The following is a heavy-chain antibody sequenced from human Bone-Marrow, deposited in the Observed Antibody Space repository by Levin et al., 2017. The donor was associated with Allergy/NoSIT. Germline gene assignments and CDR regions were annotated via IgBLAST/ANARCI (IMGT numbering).Heavy chain of an antibody. CDR2: IYYTGNT. Sequence: MASETLSLTCTVSSGYISSYHWSWIRQPPGKGLEWIGYIYYTGNTNDNPSLKSRVTISVDTSKNQFSLMLSSVTAADTARYYCGGKRGWVAAAGVDVWGQGTTVTVSS. D-gene: IGHD6-25*01. CDR1: SGYISSYH. V-gene: IGHV4-59*01. J-gene: IGHJ6*02. CDR3: GGKRGWVAAAGVDV.